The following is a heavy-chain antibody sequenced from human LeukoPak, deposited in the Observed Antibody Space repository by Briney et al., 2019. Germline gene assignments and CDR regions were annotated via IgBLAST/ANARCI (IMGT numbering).Heavy chain of an antibody. J-gene: IGHJ4*02. CDR1: GFTFSRHS. CDR3: TAGHAILGSTCSVY. V-gene: IGHV3-21*01. D-gene: IGHD3-10*02. CDR2: ISGGSFYI. Sequence: KTGGSLRLSCAASGFTFSRHSIHWVRQAPGKGLDWVSSISGGSFYIYYADSVKGRFTVSRDDAKNSVYLQMNSLRDEDTAIYYCTAGHAILGSTCSVYWGQGTLLTVSS.